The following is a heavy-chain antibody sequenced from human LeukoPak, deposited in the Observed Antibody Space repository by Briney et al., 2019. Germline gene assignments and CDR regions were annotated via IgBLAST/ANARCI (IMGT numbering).Heavy chain of an antibody. CDR1: GGTFDSYA. CDR2: IIPIFGTA. CDR3: AYCGGDCESFDY. Sequence: SVKIYCKASGGTFDSYALRCLRQAPGQWLEWMGGIIPIFGTANYAQKFQGRVTITADESTSTAYMELSSLRSEDTAVYYCAYCGGDCESFDYWGQGTLVTVSS. J-gene: IGHJ4*02. D-gene: IGHD2-21*02. V-gene: IGHV1-69*13.